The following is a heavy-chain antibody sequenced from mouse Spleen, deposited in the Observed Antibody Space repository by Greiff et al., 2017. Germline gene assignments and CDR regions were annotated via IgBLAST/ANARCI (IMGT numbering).Heavy chain of an antibody. J-gene: IGHJ2*01. Sequence: EVQRVESEGGLVQPGSSMKLSCTASGFTFSDYYMAWVRQVPEKGLEWVANINYDGSSTYYLDSLKSRFIISRDNAKNILYLQMSSLKSEDTATYYCARDREGSFFDYWGQGTTLTVSS. V-gene: IGHV5-16*01. CDR2: INYDGSST. CDR1: GFTFSDYY. CDR3: ARDREGSFFDY.